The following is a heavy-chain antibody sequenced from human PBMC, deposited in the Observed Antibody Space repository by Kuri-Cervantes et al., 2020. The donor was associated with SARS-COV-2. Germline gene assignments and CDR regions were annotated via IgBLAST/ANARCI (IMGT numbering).Heavy chain of an antibody. D-gene: IGHD2-15*01. CDR3: AGRGSETFGMDV. J-gene: IGHJ6*02. CDR1: GFTFDDYA. CDR2: ISWNSGSI. Sequence: GGSLRLSCAASGFTFDDYAMHWVRQAPGKGLEWVSGISWNSGSIGYADSVKGRFTISRDNAKNSLYLQMNSLRAEDTALYYCAGRGSETFGMDVWGQGTTVTVSS. V-gene: IGHV3-9*01.